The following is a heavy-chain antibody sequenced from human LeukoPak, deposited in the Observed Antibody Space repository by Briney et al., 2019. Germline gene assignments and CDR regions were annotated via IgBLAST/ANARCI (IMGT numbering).Heavy chain of an antibody. CDR2: ISAYNGNT. D-gene: IGHD3-10*01. Sequence: ASVKVSCKASGCTFTSYDISWVRQAPGQGLEWMGWISAYNGNTNYAQKLQGRVTMTTDTSTSTAYMELRSLRSDDTAVYYCARVAPLWFGELNWFDPWGQGTLVTVSS. CDR1: GCTFTSYD. CDR3: ARVAPLWFGELNWFDP. J-gene: IGHJ5*02. V-gene: IGHV1-18*01.